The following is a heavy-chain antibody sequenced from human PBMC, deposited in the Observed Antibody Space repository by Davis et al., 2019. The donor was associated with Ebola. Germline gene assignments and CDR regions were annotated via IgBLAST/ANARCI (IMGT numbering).Heavy chain of an antibody. J-gene: IGHJ5*02. CDR3: ARHLHSSSWYGEIWFDP. V-gene: IGHV5-51*01. Sequence: GESLKISCQGSGYNFANYWIGWVRQLPGKGLEWMGVIYPGDSDTRYSPSFQGQVTISADKSISTAYLQWSSLKASDTAMYYCARHLHSSSWYGEIWFDPWGQGTLVTVSS. CDR2: IYPGDSDT. D-gene: IGHD6-13*01. CDR1: GYNFANYW.